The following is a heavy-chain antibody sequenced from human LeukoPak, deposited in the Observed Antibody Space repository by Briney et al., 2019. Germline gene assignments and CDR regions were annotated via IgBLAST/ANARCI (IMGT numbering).Heavy chain of an antibody. D-gene: IGHD6-13*01. V-gene: IGHV4-34*01. CDR1: GGSFSGYY. Sequence: PSETLSLTCAVYGGSFSGYYWSWIRQPPGKGLEWIGEINHSGSTNYNPSLKSRVTISVDTSKKQFSLKLSSVTAADTAVYYCARGYSSSWNYLDYWGQGTLVTVSS. J-gene: IGHJ4*02. CDR3: ARGYSSSWNYLDY. CDR2: INHSGST.